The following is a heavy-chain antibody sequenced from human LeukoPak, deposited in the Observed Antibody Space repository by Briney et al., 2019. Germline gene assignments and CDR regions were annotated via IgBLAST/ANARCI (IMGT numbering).Heavy chain of an antibody. V-gene: IGHV3-21*01. Sequence: GGSLRLSCAASGFTFSSYEMNWVRQAPGKGLEWVSSISSSSYIYYADSVKGRFTISRDNAKNSLYLQMNSLRAEDTAVYYCARDISLYMDVWGKGTTVTVSS. CDR2: ISSSSYI. J-gene: IGHJ6*03. CDR1: GFTFSSYE. CDR3: ARDISLYMDV.